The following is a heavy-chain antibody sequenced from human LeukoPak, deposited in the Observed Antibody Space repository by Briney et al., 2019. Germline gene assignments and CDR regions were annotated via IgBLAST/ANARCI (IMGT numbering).Heavy chain of an antibody. CDR2: IIPIFGTA. Sequence: SVKVSCKASGGTFSSYAISWVRQAPGQGLEWMGGIIPIFGTANYAQKFQGRVTITTDESTSTAYMELSSLRTEDTAVYYCCWGSWKYPRGHYFDYWGQGTLVTVSS. D-gene: IGHD6-13*01. J-gene: IGHJ4*02. CDR3: CWGSWKYPRGHYFDY. V-gene: IGHV1-69*05. CDR1: GGTFSSYA.